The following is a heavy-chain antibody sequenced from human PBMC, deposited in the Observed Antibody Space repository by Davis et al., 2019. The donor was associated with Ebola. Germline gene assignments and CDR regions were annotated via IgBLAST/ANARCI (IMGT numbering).Heavy chain of an antibody. CDR1: GFSFSSYG. J-gene: IGHJ4*02. CDR2: ILYDGSNK. D-gene: IGHD2-15*01. CDR3: AKFSRGGESD. Sequence: GESLKISCAASGFSFSSYGMHWVRQAPGKGLEWVAFILYDGSNKNYADSVKGRFTISRDNAKNSLYLQVNNLRDEDTAVYYCAKFSRGGESDWGQGTLVIVSS. V-gene: IGHV3-30*18.